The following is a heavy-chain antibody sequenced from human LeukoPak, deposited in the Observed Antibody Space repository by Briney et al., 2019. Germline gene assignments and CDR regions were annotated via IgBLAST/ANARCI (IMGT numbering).Heavy chain of an antibody. CDR3: TRRGEASDAFDI. V-gene: IGHV3-74*01. D-gene: IGHD3-16*01. CDR2: IKYDGSST. J-gene: IGHJ3*02. Sequence: GGSLRLSCAASGFTFSSYWMHWVRQAPGKGLVWVSRIKYDGSSTNYADSVTGRFTISRDNAKNTLYLQMNSLRAEDTAVYYCTRRGEASDAFDIWGQGTMVTVSS. CDR1: GFTFSSYW.